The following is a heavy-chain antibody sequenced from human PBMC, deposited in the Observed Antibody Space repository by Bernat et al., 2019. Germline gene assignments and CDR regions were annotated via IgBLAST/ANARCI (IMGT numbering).Heavy chain of an antibody. V-gene: IGHV3-21*05. D-gene: IGHD6-13*01. CDR2: ISSSSTYI. CDR1: GFTFSSSS. Sequence: EVQLVESGGGLVKPGRSLRLSCAVSGFTFSSSSMNWVRQAPGKGLEWVSYISSSSTYIHYADSVKGRLHISRDNAKNSLYLQMNSLRSEDTAVYYCARRWGCSLDDAFDIWGQGTMVTVSS. CDR3: ARRWGCSLDDAFDI. J-gene: IGHJ3*02.